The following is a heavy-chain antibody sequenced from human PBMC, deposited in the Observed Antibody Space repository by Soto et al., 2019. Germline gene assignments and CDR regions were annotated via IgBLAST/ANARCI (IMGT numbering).Heavy chain of an antibody. V-gene: IGHV3-74*01. Sequence: GGSLRLSCAASGFTFSSYWMHWVRQAPGKGLVWVSRINSDGSSTSYADSVKGRFTISRDNAKNTLYLQMNSLRAEDTAVYYCAREEIVPAGPVDYWGQGTLVTVSS. J-gene: IGHJ4*02. CDR1: GFTFSSYW. CDR2: INSDGSST. CDR3: AREEIVPAGPVDY. D-gene: IGHD2-2*01.